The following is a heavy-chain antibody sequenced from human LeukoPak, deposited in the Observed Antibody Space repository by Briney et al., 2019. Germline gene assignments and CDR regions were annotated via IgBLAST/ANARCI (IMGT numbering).Heavy chain of an antibody. Sequence: SETLSLTCTVSGASIGTYYWNWIRQPPGKGLEWIGYISYTGSISYTGSTNYNPSLKSRVTMSVDTSKNQFSLELSSVTAADTAVYYCARDRRWLYFDLWGRGTLVTVSS. CDR2: ISYTGSISYTGST. CDR3: ARDRRWLYFDL. D-gene: IGHD3-9*01. CDR1: GASIGTYY. J-gene: IGHJ2*01. V-gene: IGHV4-59*01.